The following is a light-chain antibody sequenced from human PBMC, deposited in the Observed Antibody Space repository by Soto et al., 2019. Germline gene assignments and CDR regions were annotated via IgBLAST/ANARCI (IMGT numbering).Light chain of an antibody. J-gene: IGKJ1*01. CDR2: GAS. CDR1: QSVSSSY. Sequence: ESVVAQSRHAVSLSPEERAILSCTASQSVSSSYSAWYQQKPGQAPRLLIYGASSRATGIPDRFSGSGSGTDFPLTISRLEPEDFAVYYCQQYGSSPWTFGQGTKVDI. CDR3: QQYGSSPWT. V-gene: IGKV3-20*01.